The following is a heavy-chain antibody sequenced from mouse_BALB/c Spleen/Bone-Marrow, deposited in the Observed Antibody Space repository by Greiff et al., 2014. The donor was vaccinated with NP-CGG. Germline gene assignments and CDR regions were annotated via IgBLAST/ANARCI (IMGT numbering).Heavy chain of an antibody. CDR3: ARWEYYAMDY. CDR2: IDPANGNT. D-gene: IGHD4-1*01. V-gene: IGHV14-3*02. CDR1: GFNIKNNY. J-gene: IGHJ4*01. Sequence: VQLKESGGELVKPGASVKLSCTASGFNIKNNYMHWGKQRPEQGLEWIGRIDPANGNTKYDPKFQGKATITADTSSNTAYLQLSSLTSEDTAVYYCARWEYYAMDYWGQGTSVTVSS.